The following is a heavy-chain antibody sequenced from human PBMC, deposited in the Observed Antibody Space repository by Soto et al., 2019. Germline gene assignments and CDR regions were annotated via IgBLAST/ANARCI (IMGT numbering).Heavy chain of an antibody. Sequence: GGSLRLSCAASGFTFSSYGMHWVRQAPGKGLEWVAVIWYDGSSKYYADSVKGRFTISRDNSKNTLYLQMNSLRAEDTAVYYCARDFNDYVWGSYRYYYYGMDVWGQGTTVTVSS. D-gene: IGHD3-16*01. V-gene: IGHV3-33*01. CDR1: GFTFSSYG. CDR3: ARDFNDYVWGSYRYYYYGMDV. CDR2: IWYDGSSK. J-gene: IGHJ6*02.